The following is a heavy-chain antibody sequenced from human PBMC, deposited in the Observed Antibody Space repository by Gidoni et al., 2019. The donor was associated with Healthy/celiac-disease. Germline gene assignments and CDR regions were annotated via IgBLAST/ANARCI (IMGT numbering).Heavy chain of an antibody. CDR3: ARGLGWLPDAFDI. J-gene: IGHJ3*02. Sequence: GKGLEWIGRIYTSGSTNYNPSLKSRVTISVDTSKNQFSLKLSSVTAADTAVYYCARGLGWLPDAFDIWGQGTMVTVSS. V-gene: IGHV4-61*02. CDR2: IYTSGST. D-gene: IGHD5-12*01.